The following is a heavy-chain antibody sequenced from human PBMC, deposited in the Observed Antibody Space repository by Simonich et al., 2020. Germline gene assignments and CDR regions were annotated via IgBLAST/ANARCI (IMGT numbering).Heavy chain of an antibody. CDR1: GFTFSSYG. CDR2: IWYDGSNK. V-gene: IGHV3-33*01. Sequence: QVQLVESGGGVVQPGRSLRLSCAASGFTFSSYGMHWVRQAPGKGLGWVAVIWYDGSNKYYADSVKGRFTISRDNSKNTLYLQMNSLRAEDTAVYYCARRGSGFDYWGQGTLVTVSS. J-gene: IGHJ4*02. D-gene: IGHD6-19*01. CDR3: ARRGSGFDY.